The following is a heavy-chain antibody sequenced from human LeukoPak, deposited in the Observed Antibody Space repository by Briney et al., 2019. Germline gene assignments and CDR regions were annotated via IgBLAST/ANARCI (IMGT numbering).Heavy chain of an antibody. Sequence: ASVKVSCKASGGTFSSYAISWVRQAPGQGLEWMGGIIPIFGTANYAQKFQGRVTITADESTSTAYMELSSLRSEDTAVYYCARDWNHRGNLEWFRMDVWGKGTTVTVSS. CDR2: IIPIFGTA. J-gene: IGHJ6*03. D-gene: IGHD3-3*01. V-gene: IGHV1-69*13. CDR1: GGTFSSYA. CDR3: ARDWNHRGNLEWFRMDV.